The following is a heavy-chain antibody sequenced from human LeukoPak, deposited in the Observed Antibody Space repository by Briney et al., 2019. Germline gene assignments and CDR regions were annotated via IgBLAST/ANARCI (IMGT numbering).Heavy chain of an antibody. CDR1: GFTFSSYS. D-gene: IGHD3-10*01. Sequence: GGALRLSCAASGFTFSSYSMNWVRQAPGKGLESVSSIISSSSYIYYADSVKGRFTISSDNAKNSLYLQINILRAGDTAVYYCARDSAMVRGIIVFDYWGQGTLVTVSS. CDR2: IISSSSYI. J-gene: IGHJ4*02. CDR3: ARDSAMVRGIIVFDY. V-gene: IGHV3-21*01.